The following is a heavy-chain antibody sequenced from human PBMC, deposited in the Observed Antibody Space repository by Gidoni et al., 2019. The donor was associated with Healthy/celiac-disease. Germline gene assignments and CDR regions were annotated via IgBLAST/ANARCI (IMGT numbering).Heavy chain of an antibody. J-gene: IGHJ6*02. D-gene: IGHD3-3*01. Sequence: QVQLQESGPGLVRPSETLSLTCTVPGCPISSYYWSWIRQPPGKGLEWFRYIYYSGSTNYNPSLKSRVTISVDTSKNQFSLKLSSVTAADTAVYYCARASRRDYDFWSGYYKDYYYGMDVWGQGTTVTVSS. CDR3: ARASRRDYDFWSGYYKDYYYGMDV. CDR2: IYYSGST. V-gene: IGHV4-59*01. CDR1: GCPISSYY.